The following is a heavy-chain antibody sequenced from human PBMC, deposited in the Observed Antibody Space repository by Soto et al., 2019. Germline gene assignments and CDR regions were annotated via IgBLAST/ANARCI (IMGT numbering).Heavy chain of an antibody. Sequence: SHTLSLTCAISGYSVSSNSAALNWIRQSPSRGLEWLGRTYYRSKWYNDYAVSVKSRITINPDTSKNQFSLQLNSVTPEDTAVYYCARGITMVRGVIINRAFDIWGQGTMVTVSS. CDR2: TYYRSKWYN. D-gene: IGHD3-10*01. CDR1: GYSVSSNSAA. V-gene: IGHV6-1*01. J-gene: IGHJ3*02. CDR3: ARGITMVRGVIINRAFDI.